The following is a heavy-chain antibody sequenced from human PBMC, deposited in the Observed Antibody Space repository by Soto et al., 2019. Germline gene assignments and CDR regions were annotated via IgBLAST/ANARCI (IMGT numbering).Heavy chain of an antibody. CDR1: GFTFSSYA. V-gene: IGHV3-30-3*01. CDR3: ARVGYYDSSGYYYYYYGMDV. CDR2: ISEDGSKK. Sequence: QVQLVESGGGVVQPGRSLRLSCAASGFTFSSYAMHWVRQAPGKGLEGVAVISEDGSKKYYADSVKGRFTISRDNSKNTLYLQMNSLRAEDTAVYYCARVGYYDSSGYYYYYYGMDVWGQGTTVTVSS. D-gene: IGHD3-22*01. J-gene: IGHJ6*02.